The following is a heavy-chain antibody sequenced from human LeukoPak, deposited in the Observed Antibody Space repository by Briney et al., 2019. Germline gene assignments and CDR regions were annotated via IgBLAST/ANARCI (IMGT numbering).Heavy chain of an antibody. CDR1: GGSISSYY. D-gene: IGHD2-15*01. CDR3: ARDPGVVVAVKDYYYGMDV. J-gene: IGHJ6*02. V-gene: IGHV4-59*01. Sequence: SETLSVTCTVSGGSISSYYWSWIRQPPGNGLEWIGYIYYSGSTNYNSSLKSRVTISVDTSKNQFSLKLSSVTAADTAVYYCARDPGVVVAVKDYYYGMDVWGQGTTVTVSS. CDR2: IYYSGST.